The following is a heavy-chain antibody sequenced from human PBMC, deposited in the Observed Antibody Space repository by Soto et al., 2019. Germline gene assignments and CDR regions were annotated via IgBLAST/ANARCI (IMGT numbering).Heavy chain of an antibody. J-gene: IGHJ4*02. CDR2: ISGSSQTI. CDR1: GFIFNTYS. CDR3: ARTLSWRRGPFDS. Sequence: LRLSCAASGFIFNTYSMNWVRQAPGKGLEWVSYISGSSQTIFYADSVRGRFTISRDNANNSTYLQMVSLRDEDTAVYYCARTLSWRRGPFDSWGQGTLVTVSS. V-gene: IGHV3-48*02. D-gene: IGHD2-15*01.